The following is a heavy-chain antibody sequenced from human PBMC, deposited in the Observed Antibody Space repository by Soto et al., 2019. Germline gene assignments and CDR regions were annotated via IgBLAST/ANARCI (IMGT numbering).Heavy chain of an antibody. CDR2: IIPIFGTA. D-gene: IGHD6-13*01. V-gene: IGHV1-69*12. CDR3: ASPAAGTGSYYYGMDV. Sequence: QVQLVQSGAEVKKHGSSVKVSCKASGGTFSSYAISWVGQAPGQGLEWMGGIIPIFGTANYAQKFQGRVTLAADESSSTAYMELSSLRSDDTSVYYCASPAAGTGSYYYGMDVWGQGTTVTVSS. J-gene: IGHJ6*02. CDR1: GGTFSSYA.